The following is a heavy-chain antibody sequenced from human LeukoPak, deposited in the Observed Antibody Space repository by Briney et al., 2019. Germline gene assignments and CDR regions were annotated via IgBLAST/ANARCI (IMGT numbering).Heavy chain of an antibody. CDR3: AKGAYYDSSSIDY. V-gene: IGHV1-58*02. J-gene: IGHJ4*02. CDR1: GFTFTSSA. D-gene: IGHD3-22*01. Sequence: SVKVSCKASGFTFTSSAMQWVRQARGQRLEWIGWIVVGSGNTNYAQKFQERVTITRDMSTSTAYMELSSLRAEDTAVYYCAKGAYYDSSSIDYWGQGTLVTVSS. CDR2: IVVGSGNT.